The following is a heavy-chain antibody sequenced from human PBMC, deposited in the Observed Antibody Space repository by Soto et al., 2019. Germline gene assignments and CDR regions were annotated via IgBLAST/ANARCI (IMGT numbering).Heavy chain of an antibody. CDR3: AKVLLGGKTAVAGFPPNRPFDY. V-gene: IGHV3-23*01. D-gene: IGHD6-19*01. CDR2: ISGSGGST. J-gene: IGHJ4*02. CDR1: GFTFSSYA. Sequence: GGSLRLSCAASGFTFSSYAMSWVRQAPGKGLEWVSAISGSGGSTYYADSVKGRFTISRDNSKNTLDLQMNSLRAEDTAVYYCAKVLLGGKTAVAGFPPNRPFDYWGQGTLVTVSS.